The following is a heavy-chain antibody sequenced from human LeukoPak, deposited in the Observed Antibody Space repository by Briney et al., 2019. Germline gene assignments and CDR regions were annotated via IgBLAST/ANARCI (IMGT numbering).Heavy chain of an antibody. J-gene: IGHJ4*02. D-gene: IGHD3-9*01. CDR1: GGSISNY. CDR2: INHSGST. V-gene: IGHV4-34*01. CDR3: ARGYYDIDY. Sequence: SETLSLTCTVSGGSISNYWSWIRQPAGKGLEWIGEINHSGSTNYNPSLKSRVTISVDTSKNQFSLKLSSVTAADTAVYYCARGYYDIDYWGQGTLVTVSS.